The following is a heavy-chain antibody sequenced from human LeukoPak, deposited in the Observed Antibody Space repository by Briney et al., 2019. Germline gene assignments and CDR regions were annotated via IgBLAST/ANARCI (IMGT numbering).Heavy chain of an antibody. J-gene: IGHJ6*03. CDR1: GGSISSSSYY. Sequence: SETLSLTCTVSGGSISSSSYYWGWIRQPPGKGLEWIGSIYYSGSTYYNPSLKSRVTISVDTSKNQFSLKLSSVTAADTAVYYCARSNGGSGRRDYYYYMDVWGKGTTVTVSS. CDR3: ARSNGGSGRRDYYYYMDV. V-gene: IGHV4-39*07. CDR2: IYYSGST. D-gene: IGHD3-10*01.